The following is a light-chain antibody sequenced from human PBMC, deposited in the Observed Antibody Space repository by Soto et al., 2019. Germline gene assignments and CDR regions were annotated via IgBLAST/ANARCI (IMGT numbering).Light chain of an antibody. V-gene: IGLV2-11*01. CDR1: SSDVGCYNY. Sequence: QSVLTQPRSVSGSPGQSVTISCTGTSSDVGCYNYVSWYQQHPGKAPKLMIYDVSKRPSGVPDRFSGSKSGNTASLTISGVQAEDEADYYCCSYAGSYSVVFGGGTKLTVL. CDR3: CSYAGSYSVV. J-gene: IGLJ2*01. CDR2: DVS.